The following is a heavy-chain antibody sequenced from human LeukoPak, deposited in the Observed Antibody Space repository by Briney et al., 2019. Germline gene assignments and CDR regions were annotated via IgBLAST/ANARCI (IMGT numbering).Heavy chain of an antibody. J-gene: IGHJ3*02. V-gene: IGHV3-7*03. Sequence: PGGSLRLSCAASGFTFSSYAMHWVRQAPGKGLEWVANIKQDGSQTYYVDSVRGRFTISRDNARNSLYLQMNSLRVEDTAVYYCARSGTRGDASDIWGQGTMVTVS. D-gene: IGHD6-25*01. CDR2: IKQDGSQT. CDR1: GFTFSSYA. CDR3: ARSGTRGDASDI.